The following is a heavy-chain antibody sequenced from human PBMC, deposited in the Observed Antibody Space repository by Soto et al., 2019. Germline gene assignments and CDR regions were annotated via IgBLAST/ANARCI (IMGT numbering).Heavy chain of an antibody. CDR3: ARESHDILTGPPWVWYFDL. D-gene: IGHD3-9*01. Sequence: QVQLQQWGAGPLRPLETLSLTCGVSGGSFSGFYWAWIRQSPGKGLEWLGEINDRGSINYNPSLKGRVSISVATSMNHYSLTLRSVTAAATAVYYCARESHDILTGPPWVWYFDLWCRVTLVTVSS. CDR2: INDRGSI. CDR1: GGSFSGFY. J-gene: IGHJ2*01. V-gene: IGHV4-34*01.